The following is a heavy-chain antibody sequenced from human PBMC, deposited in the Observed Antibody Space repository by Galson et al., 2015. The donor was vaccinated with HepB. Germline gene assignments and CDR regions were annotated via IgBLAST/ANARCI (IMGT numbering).Heavy chain of an antibody. D-gene: IGHD3-22*01. Sequence: SLRLSCAASGFTFSNAWMNWVRQAPGKGLEWVGRIKSKTDGGTTDYAAPVKGRFTISRDDSKNTLYLQMNSLKTEDTAVYYCTTDLPPLIVVEEVFDYWGQGTLVTVSS. CDR1: GFTFSNAW. CDR2: IKSKTDGGTT. J-gene: IGHJ4*02. CDR3: TTDLPPLIVVEEVFDY. V-gene: IGHV3-15*07.